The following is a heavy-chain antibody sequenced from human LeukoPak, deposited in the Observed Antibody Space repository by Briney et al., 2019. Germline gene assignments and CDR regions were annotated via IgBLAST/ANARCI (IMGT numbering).Heavy chain of an antibody. CDR3: ARELAMVRGVRYYYYMDV. D-gene: IGHD3-10*01. CDR1: GGSFSGYY. J-gene: IGHJ6*03. V-gene: IGHV4-34*01. Sequence: SETLSLTCAVYGGSFSGYYWSWIRQPPGKGLEWIGEINHSRNANYNPSLKSRVTISVDTSKNQFSLKLSSVTAADTAVYYCARELAMVRGVRYYYYMDVWGKGTTVTISS. CDR2: INHSRNA.